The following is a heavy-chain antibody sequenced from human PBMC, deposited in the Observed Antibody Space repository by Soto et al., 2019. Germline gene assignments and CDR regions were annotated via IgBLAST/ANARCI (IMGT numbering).Heavy chain of an antibody. Sequence: PSETLSLTCTVSGGSISSGGYYWSWIRQHPGKGLEWIGYIYYSGSTYYNPSLKSRVTISVDTSKNQFSLKLSSVTAADTAVYYCPRVLLYTRIAANRFDPCGQATLVSRSS. D-gene: IGHD6-13*01. V-gene: IGHV4-31*03. CDR1: GGSISSGGYY. CDR2: IYYSGST. J-gene: IGHJ5*02. CDR3: PRVLLYTRIAANRFDP.